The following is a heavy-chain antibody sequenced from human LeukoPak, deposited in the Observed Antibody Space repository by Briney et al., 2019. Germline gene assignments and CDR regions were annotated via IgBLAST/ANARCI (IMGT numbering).Heavy chain of an antibody. CDR2: ISAYNGNT. D-gene: IGHD2-2*02. Sequence: GASVKVSCKASGYTFTSYGISWVQQAPGQGLEWMGWISAYNGNTNYAQKLQGRVTMTTDTSTSTAYMELRSLRSDDTAVYYCATDLAVYTLFAFDIWGQGTMVTVSS. J-gene: IGHJ3*02. CDR3: ATDLAVYTLFAFDI. V-gene: IGHV1-18*01. CDR1: GYTFTSYG.